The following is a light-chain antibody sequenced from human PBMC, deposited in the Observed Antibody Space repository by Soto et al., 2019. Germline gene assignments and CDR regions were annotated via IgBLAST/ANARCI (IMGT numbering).Light chain of an antibody. V-gene: IGKV3-20*01. CDR2: GAY. CDR1: QSVTSNY. Sequence: EIVLTQSPGTLSLSPGDRATLSCRASQSVTSNYLAWYQQKPGQAPRLLIYGAYNRATGIPDRFSGSGSGADFTLTISRLEPEDFAVYYCYQYGYGRDTFGQGTKVESK. J-gene: IGKJ2*01. CDR3: YQYGYGRDT.